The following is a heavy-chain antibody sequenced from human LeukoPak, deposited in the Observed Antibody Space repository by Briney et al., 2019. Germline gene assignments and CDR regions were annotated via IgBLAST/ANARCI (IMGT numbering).Heavy chain of an antibody. CDR2: VYYTGRT. J-gene: IGHJ3*01. CDR3: ARHMSVSYDAFDL. V-gene: IGHV4-61*01. D-gene: IGHD3-10*01. CDR1: GGSISSGSYY. Sequence: PSQTLSLTCTVSGGSISSGSYYWSWIRQPPGKGLEWIAYVYYTGRTLYNPSLESRVTISVDTSKTQFSLTVTSVTAADTAVYYCARHMSVSYDAFDLWGRGTTVTVSS.